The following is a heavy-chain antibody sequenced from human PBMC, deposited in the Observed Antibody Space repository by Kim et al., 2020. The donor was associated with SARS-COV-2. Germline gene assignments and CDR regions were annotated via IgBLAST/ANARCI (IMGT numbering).Heavy chain of an antibody. D-gene: IGHD2-15*01. V-gene: IGHV4-39*01. J-gene: IGHJ2*01. CDR3: SSPHPLSKGFYWYFDL. CDR2: IDYSGSS. CDR1: GVSISSTSFN. Sequence: SETLSLTCTVSGVSISSTSFNWGWIRQPPGKGLERVGSIDYSGSSYYSPSLKSRITISVDTSKNQFSLKLRSVIAADTALYYCSSPHPLSKGFYWYFDL.